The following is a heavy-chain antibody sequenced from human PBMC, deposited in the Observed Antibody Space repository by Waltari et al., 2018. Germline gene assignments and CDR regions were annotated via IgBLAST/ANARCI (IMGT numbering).Heavy chain of an antibody. J-gene: IGHJ3*02. V-gene: IGHV4-59*01. Sequence: QVQLQESGPGLVKPSETLSLTCTVSGGSISSYYWTWIRQPPGKGLEWIGYIYYSGSTNYNPSLKSRVTISVDTSKNQFSLKLSSVTAADTAVYYCARDQAYYDFWSGPAGAFDIWGQGTMVTVSS. CDR3: ARDQAYYDFWSGPAGAFDI. D-gene: IGHD3-3*01. CDR1: GGSISSYY. CDR2: IYYSGST.